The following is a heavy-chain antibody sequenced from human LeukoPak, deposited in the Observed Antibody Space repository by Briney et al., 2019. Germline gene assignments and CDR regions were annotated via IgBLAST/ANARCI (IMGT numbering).Heavy chain of an antibody. CDR2: ISSSSSYI. V-gene: IGHV3-21*01. CDR3: ARDRLGGDTAMVLAY. D-gene: IGHD5-18*01. CDR1: GFTLSSYE. J-gene: IGHJ4*02. Sequence: PGGSLRLSCTVSGFTLSSYEMSWIRQAPGKGLEWVSSISSSSSYIYYADSVKGRFTISRDNAKNSLYLQMNSLRAEDTAVYYCARDRLGGDTAMVLAYWGQGTLVTVSS.